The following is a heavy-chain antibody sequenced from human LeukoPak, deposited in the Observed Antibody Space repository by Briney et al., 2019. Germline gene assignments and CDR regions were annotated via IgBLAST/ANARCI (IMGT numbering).Heavy chain of an antibody. CDR3: ARFERRYSSGRYWDY. CDR1: GGSISSNSYY. Sequence: SETLSLTCTVSGGSISSNSYYWGWIRQPPGKGLEWIGSIYYAGNTYYNPSLKSRVTISVDTSENQFSLKVSSVTAADTAVYYCARFERRYSSGRYWDYWGQGSLVTVSS. D-gene: IGHD6-19*01. V-gene: IGHV4-39*01. J-gene: IGHJ4*02. CDR2: IYYAGNT.